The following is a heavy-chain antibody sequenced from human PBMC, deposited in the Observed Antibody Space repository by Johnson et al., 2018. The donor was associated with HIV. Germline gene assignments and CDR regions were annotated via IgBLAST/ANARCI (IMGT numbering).Heavy chain of an antibody. J-gene: IGHJ3*02. V-gene: IGHV3-48*04. CDR3: TTGPIAARRGAFDI. CDR1: GFTFSSYG. CDR2: ISSGGRTI. D-gene: IGHD6-13*01. Sequence: VQLVESGGGLVQPGRSLKLSCAASGFTFSSYGMHWVRQAPGKGLEWVSYISSGGRTIYYADSVKGRFTISRDNAKNSLYLQMNSLRAEDTAVYSCTTGPIAARRGAFDIWGRGTMVTVSS.